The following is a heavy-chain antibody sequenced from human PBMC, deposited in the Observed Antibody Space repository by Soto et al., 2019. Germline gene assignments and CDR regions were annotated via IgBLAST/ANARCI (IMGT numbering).Heavy chain of an antibody. Sequence: QVQLVESGGGVVQPGRSLRLSCAASGFTFSSYGMHWVRQAPGKGLEWVAVISYDGSNKYYADSVKGRFTISRDNSKNTLYLQMNSLRAEDTAVYYCAKVVQRSQGNWFDPWGQGTLVTVSS. V-gene: IGHV3-30*18. J-gene: IGHJ5*02. CDR1: GFTFSSYG. D-gene: IGHD3-10*02. CDR3: AKVVQRSQGNWFDP. CDR2: ISYDGSNK.